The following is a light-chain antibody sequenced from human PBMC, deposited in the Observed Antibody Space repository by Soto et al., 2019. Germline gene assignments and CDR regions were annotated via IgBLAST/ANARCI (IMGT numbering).Light chain of an antibody. CDR3: QEYCTSRT. V-gene: IGKV3-20*01. CDR1: QSVGTSY. J-gene: IGKJ1*01. Sequence: EIVLTQSPGTLSLSPGERATLSCRASQSVGTSYLAWYQHKPGQAPRLLIYGASSRATGIPDRFSGSGSGTDFTLTISRLEHEDSAVYYWQEYCTSRTFGQGTKVEIK. CDR2: GAS.